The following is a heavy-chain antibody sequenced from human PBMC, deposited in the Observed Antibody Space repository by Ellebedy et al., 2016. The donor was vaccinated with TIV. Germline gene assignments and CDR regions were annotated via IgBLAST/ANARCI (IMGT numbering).Heavy chain of an antibody. CDR1: RFSFSDSW. V-gene: IGHV3-74*03. Sequence: GGSLRLXXVASRFSFSDSWMHWVRQLPGKGLEWVSRINPDGTLTTYADSVKGRFTISRDNSKNTLYLQMSSLRAEDTAVYYCVKGLYEGWQQLVRPLYFQHWGQGTLVTVSS. CDR2: INPDGTLT. CDR3: VKGLYEGWQQLVRPLYFQH. J-gene: IGHJ1*01. D-gene: IGHD6-13*01.